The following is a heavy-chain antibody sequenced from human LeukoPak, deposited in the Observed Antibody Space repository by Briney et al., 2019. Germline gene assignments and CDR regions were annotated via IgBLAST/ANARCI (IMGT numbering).Heavy chain of an antibody. J-gene: IGHJ4*02. CDR3: ARAKYYYDSSGYCD. Sequence: GGSLRLSCAASGFTFSDYEMNWVRQAPGKGLEWVSYISSSGTVIHYADAVKGRFTISRDNAENSLYLQMNSLRAEDTALYYCARAKYYYDSSGYCDWGQGTLVTVSS. D-gene: IGHD3-22*01. V-gene: IGHV3-48*03. CDR1: GFTFSDYE. CDR2: ISSSGTVI.